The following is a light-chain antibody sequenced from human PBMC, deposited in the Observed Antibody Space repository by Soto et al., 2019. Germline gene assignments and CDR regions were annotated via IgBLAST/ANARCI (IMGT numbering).Light chain of an antibody. CDR1: SSDVGGYNY. Sequence: QSALTQPRSVSGSLGQSVTISCTGTSSDVGGYNYVSWYQQHPGKAPRLMIYDVSKRPSGVPDRFSGSKSGNTASLTISGLQAEDEADYYCCSYAGSYTFYVFGIGTKLTVL. CDR3: CSYAGSYTFYV. J-gene: IGLJ1*01. CDR2: DVS. V-gene: IGLV2-11*01.